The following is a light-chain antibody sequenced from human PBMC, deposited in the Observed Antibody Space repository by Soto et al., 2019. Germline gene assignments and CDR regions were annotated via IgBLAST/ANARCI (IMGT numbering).Light chain of an antibody. Sequence: QSVLTPPPSVSAAPGQKVTISCSGSSSNIGGNSVSWYQQLPGTAPKLLIYDDNKRPSGIPDRFSGSKSGTSATLGITGFQSGVEADYYCGSWDSSLSADVFGTGTKVTVL. CDR2: DDN. V-gene: IGLV1-51*01. J-gene: IGLJ1*01. CDR3: GSWDSSLSADV. CDR1: SSNIGGNS.